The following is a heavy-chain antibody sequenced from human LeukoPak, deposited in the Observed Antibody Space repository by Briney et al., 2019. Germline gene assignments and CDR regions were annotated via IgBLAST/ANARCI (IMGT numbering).Heavy chain of an antibody. J-gene: IGHJ3*02. Sequence: PSETLSLTCTVSGGSISNYYWSWIRQPPGKGLEWIGYINYSGSTNYNPSLKSRVTISVDTSKKQFSLKMSSVTAADTAVYYCARSYYYGSGSLDAFDIWGQGTMVTVSS. CDR3: ARSYYYGSGSLDAFDI. CDR2: INYSGST. CDR1: GGSISNYY. V-gene: IGHV4-59*01. D-gene: IGHD3-10*01.